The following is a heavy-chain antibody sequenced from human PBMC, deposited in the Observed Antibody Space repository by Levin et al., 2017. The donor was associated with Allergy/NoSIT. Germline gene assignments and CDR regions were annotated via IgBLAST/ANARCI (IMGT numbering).Heavy chain of an antibody. D-gene: IGHD1-1*01. Sequence: GGSLRLSCAASGFTFSSYWMSWVRQAPGKGLEWVANIKQDGSEKYYVDSVKGRFTISRDNAKNSLYLQMNSLRAEDTAVYYCARVIGTAGTGYYYGMDVWGQGTTVTVSS. J-gene: IGHJ6*02. CDR3: ARVIGTAGTGYYYGMDV. CDR2: IKQDGSEK. V-gene: IGHV3-7*01. CDR1: GFTFSSYW.